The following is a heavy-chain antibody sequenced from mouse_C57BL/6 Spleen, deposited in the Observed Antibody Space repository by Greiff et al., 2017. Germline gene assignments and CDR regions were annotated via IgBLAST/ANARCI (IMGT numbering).Heavy chain of an antibody. V-gene: IGHV3-6*01. J-gene: IGHJ2*01. Sequence: EVKVEESGPGLVKPSQSLSITCSVTGYSITSGYYWNWIRQFPGNKLEWMGYISYDGSNNYNPSLKNRISITRDTSKNQFFLKLNSVTTEDTATYYCARGTTVVEDYFDYWGQGTTLTVSS. CDR1: GYSITSGYY. CDR3: ARGTTVVEDYFDY. CDR2: ISYDGSN. D-gene: IGHD1-1*01.